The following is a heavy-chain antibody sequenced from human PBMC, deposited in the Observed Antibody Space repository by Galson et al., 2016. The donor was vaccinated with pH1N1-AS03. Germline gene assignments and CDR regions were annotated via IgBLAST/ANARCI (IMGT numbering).Heavy chain of an antibody. V-gene: IGHV3-23*01. D-gene: IGHD1-1*01. J-gene: IGHJ4*02. CDR1: GFTFSNLW. CDR3: ATNALKVRVDY. CDR2: ISGTGGSP. Sequence: SLRLSCAASGFTFSNLWMHWVRQGPGKGLEWLAEISGTGGSPFYADSVKGRVTISRDNSKNTVYLQMTSLRAEDTAVYYCATNALKVRVDYWGQGTLVTVSS.